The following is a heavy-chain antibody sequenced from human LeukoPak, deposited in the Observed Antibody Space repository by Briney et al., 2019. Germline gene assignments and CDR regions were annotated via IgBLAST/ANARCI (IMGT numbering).Heavy chain of an antibody. V-gene: IGHV1-18*01. CDR2: ISGYNGYT. CDR3: ARCIAVAGTHYYYYYMDV. J-gene: IGHJ6*03. Sequence: ASVKLSCKASGYTFTNYGISWVRQAPGQGLEWMGWISGYNGYTNYAQKLQGRVTMTTDTSTSTAYMELRSLRSDDTAVYYCARCIAVAGTHYYYYYMDVWGKGTTVTVSS. D-gene: IGHD6-19*01. CDR1: GYTFTNYG.